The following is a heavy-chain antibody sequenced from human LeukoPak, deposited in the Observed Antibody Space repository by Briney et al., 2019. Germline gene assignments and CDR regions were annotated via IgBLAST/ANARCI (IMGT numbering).Heavy chain of an antibody. V-gene: IGHV4-39*07. CDR2: IYYSGST. D-gene: IGHD3-22*01. Sequence: SETLSLTCTVSGGSISSYYWGWIRQPPGKGLEWSGSIYYSGSTYYNPSLKSRVTISVDTSKNQFSLKLSSVTAADTAVYYCARDWYYDSSGPIRGRYFDYWGQGTLVTVSS. CDR1: GGSISSYY. CDR3: ARDWYYDSSGPIRGRYFDY. J-gene: IGHJ4*02.